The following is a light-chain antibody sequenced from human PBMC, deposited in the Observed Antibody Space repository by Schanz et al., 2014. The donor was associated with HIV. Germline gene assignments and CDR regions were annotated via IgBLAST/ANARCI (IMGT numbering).Light chain of an antibody. CDR1: GSDIRSNA. CDR3: ATWADSLNGWV. V-gene: IGLV1-44*01. CDR2: NTY. J-gene: IGLJ3*02. Sequence: QSVLTQTPSASGTPGQRVTISCSGSGSDIRSNAVNWYQPLPGTAPQLLIYNTYHRPSGVPDRFSGSNSGSSASLAISGLQSEDEADYYCATWADSLNGWVFGGGTKLTVL.